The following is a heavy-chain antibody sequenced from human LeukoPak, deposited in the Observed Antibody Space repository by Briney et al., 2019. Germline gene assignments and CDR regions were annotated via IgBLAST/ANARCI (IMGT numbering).Heavy chain of an antibody. V-gene: IGHV3-30*02. Sequence: GGSLRLSCAASGFIFSNYGMHWVRQTPGKGLEWVAFIRYDGSNKYYGDSVKGRFTISRDNSKNTLYLQMNSLRAEDTALYYCAKARRYSSYDAFDMWGQGTMVTVSS. D-gene: IGHD6-13*01. J-gene: IGHJ3*02. CDR1: GFIFSNYG. CDR2: IRYDGSNK. CDR3: AKARRYSSYDAFDM.